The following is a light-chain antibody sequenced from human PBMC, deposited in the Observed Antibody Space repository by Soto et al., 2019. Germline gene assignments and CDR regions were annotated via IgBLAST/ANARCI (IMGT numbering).Light chain of an antibody. CDR1: QSVGRNY. CDR3: QQYATSPIT. CDR2: GAS. V-gene: IGKV3-20*01. J-gene: IGKJ5*01. Sequence: EFVLAQSPGTLSLSPGERATLSCRASQSVGRNYLAWFQQKSGQAPRLVIYGASSRAAGIPDRLSGSGSGTDFTLTISRLEPEDFAVYYCQQYATSPITFGQGTRLEIK.